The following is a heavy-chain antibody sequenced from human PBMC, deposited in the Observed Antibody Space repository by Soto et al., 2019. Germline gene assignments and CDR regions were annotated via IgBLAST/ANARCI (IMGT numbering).Heavy chain of an antibody. CDR3: ARPLWRNDYNWGYFDL. D-gene: IGHD4-4*01. J-gene: IGHJ2*01. CDR1: GFTFSSYA. Sequence: QVQLVESGGGVVQPGRSLRLSCAASGFTFSSYAMHWVRQAPGKGLEWEAVISYDGSNKYYADSVKGRFTTSRDNSKNTLYLQMNSLRAEDTAVYYCARPLWRNDYNWGYFDLWGLGTLVTVSS. CDR2: ISYDGSNK. V-gene: IGHV3-30-3*01.